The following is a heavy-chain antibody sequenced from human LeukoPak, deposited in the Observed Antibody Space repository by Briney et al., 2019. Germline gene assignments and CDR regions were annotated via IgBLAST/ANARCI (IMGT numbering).Heavy chain of an antibody. Sequence: VKVSCKASGYTFTSYDISWVRQATGQGLEWMGWMNPNSGNTGYAQKFQGRVTMTRNTSISTAYMELSSLRSEDTAVYYCARGSWSYDFWSGYYSQGFDYWGQGTLVTVSS. D-gene: IGHD3-3*01. CDR3: ARGSWSYDFWSGYYSQGFDY. CDR2: MNPNSGNT. J-gene: IGHJ4*02. CDR1: GYTFTSYD. V-gene: IGHV1-8*01.